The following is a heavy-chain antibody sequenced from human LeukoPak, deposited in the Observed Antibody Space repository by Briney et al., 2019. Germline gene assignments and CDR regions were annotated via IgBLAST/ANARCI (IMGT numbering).Heavy chain of an antibody. CDR2: MNPNSGNT. Sequence: ASVKVSCKASGYTFTSYDINWVRQATGQGLEWMGWMNPNSGNTGYAQKFQGRVTITRNTSISTAYMELSSLRSEDTAVYYCAADIIIVGAKGSHYWGQGTLVTVSS. J-gene: IGHJ4*02. CDR1: GYTFTSYD. V-gene: IGHV1-8*03. D-gene: IGHD1-26*01. CDR3: AADIIIVGAKGSHY.